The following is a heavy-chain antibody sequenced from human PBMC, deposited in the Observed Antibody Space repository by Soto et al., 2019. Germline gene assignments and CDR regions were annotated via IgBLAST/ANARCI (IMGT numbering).Heavy chain of an antibody. J-gene: IGHJ5*01. CDR1: GGSISSYY. CDR2: IYYSGST. CDR3: ASHLGYDGSAYYRNWFYS. D-gene: IGHD3-22*01. V-gene: IGHV4-59*12. Sequence: QVQLQESGPGLVKPSETLSLTCTVSGGSISSYYWCWIRQPPGKGLEWDGYIYYSGSTNYNPSLKRRVTLTIDTAKNQFSLKMRSVTDADTAVYYCASHLGYDGSAYYRNWFYSWGQGTLVTVSS.